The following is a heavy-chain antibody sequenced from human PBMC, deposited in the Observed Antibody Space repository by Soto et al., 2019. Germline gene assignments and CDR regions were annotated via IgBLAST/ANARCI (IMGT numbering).Heavy chain of an antibody. CDR2: ISGSGGST. CDR1: GFTFSNYA. J-gene: IGHJ4*02. D-gene: IGHD4-17*01. Sequence: PGGSLRLSCAASGFTFSNYAMNWVRQAPGKGLEWVSTISGSGGSTYYADSVKGRFTISRDNSKNTLYLQMNSLRAEDTAVYYCAKDRGLYYGGLDYWGQGTLVTVSS. V-gene: IGHV3-23*01. CDR3: AKDRGLYYGGLDY.